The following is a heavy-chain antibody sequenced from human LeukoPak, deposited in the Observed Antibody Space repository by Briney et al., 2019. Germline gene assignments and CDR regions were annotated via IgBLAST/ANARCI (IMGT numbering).Heavy chain of an antibody. CDR1: GGTFNTYG. V-gene: IGHV1-69*13. CDR2: FIPDFGVA. D-gene: IGHD2-2*01. J-gene: IGHJ5*02. CDR3: ARERVVPAASRSNWFDP. Sequence: ASVKVSCRASGGTFNTYGVSWVRQARGQGLEWMGGFIPDFGVANSAQKFQARVTLSADESTNTAYMELRSLRSDDTAVYYCARERVVPAASRSNWFDPWGQGTLVTVSS.